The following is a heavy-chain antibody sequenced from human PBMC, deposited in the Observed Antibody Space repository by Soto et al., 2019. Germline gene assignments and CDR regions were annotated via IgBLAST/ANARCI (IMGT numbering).Heavy chain of an antibody. D-gene: IGHD4-17*01. CDR1: GGSISSYY. CDR3: ARDPHYGDYEYYFDY. CDR2: IYYSGST. V-gene: IGHV4-59*01. J-gene: IGHJ4*02. Sequence: PSETLSLTCTVSGGSISSYYWSWIRQPPGKGLEWIGYIYYSGSTNYNPSLKSRVTISVDTSKNQFSLKLSSVTAADTAVCYCARDPHYGDYEYYFDYWGQGTLVTVSS.